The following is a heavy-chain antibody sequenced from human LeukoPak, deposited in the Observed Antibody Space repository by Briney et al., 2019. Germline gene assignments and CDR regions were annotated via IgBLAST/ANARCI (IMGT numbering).Heavy chain of an antibody. J-gene: IGHJ6*03. D-gene: IGHD3-3*01. V-gene: IGHV1-69*13. CDR2: IIPIFGTA. CDR1: GGTFISYA. CDR3: ARDAMTIFGVETYYMDV. Sequence: SVKVSCKASGGTFISYAISWVRQAPGQGLEWMGGIIPIFGTANYAQKFQGRVTITADESTSTAYMELSSLRSEDTAVYYCARDAMTIFGVETYYMDVWGKGTTVTVSS.